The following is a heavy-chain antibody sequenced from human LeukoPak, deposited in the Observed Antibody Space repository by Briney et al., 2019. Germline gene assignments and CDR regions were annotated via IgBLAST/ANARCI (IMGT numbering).Heavy chain of an antibody. V-gene: IGHV4-39*07. Sequence: SETLSLTCIVSDGSFSSSSYYWGWVRQPPGKGLEWIGSIYYSGSTCYNPSLRSRVTISVDTSKSQFSLRLSSVTAADTAVYYCARGSLLYYYDSSGGNWFDPWGQGTLVTVSS. D-gene: IGHD3-22*01. CDR2: IYYSGST. CDR3: ARGSLLYYYDSSGGNWFDP. CDR1: DGSFSSSSYY. J-gene: IGHJ5*02.